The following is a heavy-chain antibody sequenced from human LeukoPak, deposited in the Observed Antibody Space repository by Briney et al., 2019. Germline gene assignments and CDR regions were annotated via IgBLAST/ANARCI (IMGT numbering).Heavy chain of an antibody. CDR2: IRYDGSNK. Sequence: GGSLRLSCAASGFTFSSYGMHWVRQAPGKGLEWAAFIRYDGSNKYYADSVKGRFIISRDNSENTLYLQMNSLRAEDTAVYYCAKDSSGAFGELLRRSVYFDYWGQGTLVTVSS. J-gene: IGHJ4*02. CDR3: AKDSSGAFGELLRRSVYFDY. CDR1: GFTFSSYG. D-gene: IGHD3-10*01. V-gene: IGHV3-30*02.